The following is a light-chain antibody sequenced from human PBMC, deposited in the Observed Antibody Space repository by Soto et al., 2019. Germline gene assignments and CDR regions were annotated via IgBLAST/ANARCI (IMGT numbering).Light chain of an antibody. J-gene: IGLJ3*02. CDR3: SSYTSRSTLV. Sequence: QSALTQPASVSGSPGQSITISCTGTSSDVGGYNYVSWYQQRPGKAPKLIISEVSARPSGVSNRFSGSKSGNTASLTISGLQAEDAADYFCSSYTSRSTLVFGVGTKLTVL. CDR2: EVS. CDR1: SSDVGGYNY. V-gene: IGLV2-14*01.